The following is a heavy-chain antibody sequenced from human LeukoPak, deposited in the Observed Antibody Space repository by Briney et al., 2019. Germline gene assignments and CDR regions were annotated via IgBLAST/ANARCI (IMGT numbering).Heavy chain of an antibody. J-gene: IGHJ4*02. CDR2: INPSGGST. D-gene: IGHD6-19*01. V-gene: IGHV1-46*01. Sequence: ASVKVSCKAAGYTFTSYYMHWVRQAPGHGLDWMGIINPSGGSTSYVEKLQGRVTMTRDTSTSTVYMEVSSLRSEDTAVYFCVRSVGSSGWYGEFDYWGQGTPVTVSS. CDR1: GYTFTSYY. CDR3: VRSVGSSGWYGEFDY.